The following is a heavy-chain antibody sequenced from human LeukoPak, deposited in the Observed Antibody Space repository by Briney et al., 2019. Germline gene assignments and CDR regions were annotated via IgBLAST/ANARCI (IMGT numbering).Heavy chain of an antibody. CDR2: INPNSGGT. CDR3: ARTYRGYSSSWGFDY. CDR1: GYTFTGYY. J-gene: IGHJ4*02. D-gene: IGHD6-13*01. V-gene: IGHV1-2*02. Sequence: ASVKVSCKASGYTFTGYYMHWVRQAPGQGLEWMGWINPNSGGTNYAQKFQGRVTMTRGTSISTAYLQWSSLKASDTAMYYCARTYRGYSSSWGFDYWGQGTLVTVSS.